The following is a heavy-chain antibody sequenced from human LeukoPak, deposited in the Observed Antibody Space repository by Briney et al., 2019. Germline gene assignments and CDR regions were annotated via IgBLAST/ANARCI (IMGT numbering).Heavy chain of an antibody. CDR3: ARQGYSYGHKDYYYYYYMDV. D-gene: IGHD5-18*01. V-gene: IGHV4-39*01. J-gene: IGHJ6*03. CDR1: GGSISSSSYY. CDR2: IYYSGST. Sequence: PSETLSLTCTVSGGSISSSSYYWGWIRQPPGKGLEWIGSIYYSGSTNYNPSLKSRVTISVDTSKNQFSLKLSSVTAADTAVYYCARQGYSYGHKDYYYYYYMDVWGKGTTVTISS.